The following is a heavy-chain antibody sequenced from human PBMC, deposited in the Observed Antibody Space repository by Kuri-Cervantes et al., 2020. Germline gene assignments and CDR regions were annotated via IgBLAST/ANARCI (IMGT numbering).Heavy chain of an antibody. Sequence: GESLRLSCAASGFTFSSYSMNWVRQAPGKGLEWVSYISSSSSTIYYADSVKGRFTVSRDNAKNSLFLQMNSLRAEDTAVYFCASSGFLHWGQGTLVTVSS. CDR2: ISSSSSTI. CDR1: GFTFSSYS. CDR3: ASSGFLH. J-gene: IGHJ4*02. D-gene: IGHD3-10*01. V-gene: IGHV3-48*01.